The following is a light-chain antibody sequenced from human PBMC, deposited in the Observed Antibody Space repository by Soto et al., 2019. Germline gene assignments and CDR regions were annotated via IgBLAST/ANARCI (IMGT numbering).Light chain of an antibody. CDR1: SSNIGAGYD. Sequence: QAVVTQPPSVSGAPGQRVTISCTGSSSNIGAGYDVHWYQQLPGTAPKLLVYGNSNRPSGVPDRFSGSKSGTSASLAITGLQAEDEADYYCQSYDSSLSVVVFGGGPSSPS. J-gene: IGLJ2*01. CDR3: QSYDSSLSVVV. V-gene: IGLV1-40*01. CDR2: GNS.